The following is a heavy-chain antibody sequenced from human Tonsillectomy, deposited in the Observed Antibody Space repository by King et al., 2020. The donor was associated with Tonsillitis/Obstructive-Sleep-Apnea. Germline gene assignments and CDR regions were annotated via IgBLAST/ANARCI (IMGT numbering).Heavy chain of an antibody. CDR3: AKGGSVWILFDY. D-gene: IGHD5-18*01. J-gene: IGHJ4*02. CDR1: GFTFSSYG. CDR2: ISYDGSNE. Sequence: VQLVESGGGVVQPGRSLRLSCAASGFTFSSYGMHWVRQAPGKGLEWVAVISYDGSNEYYADSVKGRFTISRDNSKNTLYLQMNSLRAEDTAVYYCAKGGSVWILFDYWGQGTLVTVSS. V-gene: IGHV3-30*18.